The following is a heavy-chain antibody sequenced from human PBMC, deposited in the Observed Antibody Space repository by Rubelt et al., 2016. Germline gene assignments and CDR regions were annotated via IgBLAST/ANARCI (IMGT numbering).Heavy chain of an antibody. D-gene: IGHD3-22*01. Sequence: QVQLVQSGAEVKKPGASVKVSCKVSGYTLTELSMHWVRQAPGQGLEWMGWINTNTGNPTYAQGFTGRFVFSVDTSVSTAYLQISSLKAEDTAVYYCARAYYYDSSALTWAFDYWGQGTLVTVSS. J-gene: IGHJ4*02. V-gene: IGHV7-4-1*02. CDR1: GYTLTELS. CDR3: ARAYYYDSSALTWAFDY. CDR2: INTNTGNP.